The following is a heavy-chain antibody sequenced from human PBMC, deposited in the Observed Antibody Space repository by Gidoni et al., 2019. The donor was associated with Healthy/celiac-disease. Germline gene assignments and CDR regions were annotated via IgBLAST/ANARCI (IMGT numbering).Heavy chain of an antibody. J-gene: IGHJ3*02. CDR2: ISSSSSYI. CDR3: ATDVYYDSSGKDAFDI. Sequence: EVQLVESGGGLVKPGGSLRPSCAASGFTFSSYSMNWVRQAPGKGLAWVSSISSSSSYIYYADSVKGRFTISRDNAKNSLYLQMNSLRAENTAVYYCATDVYYDSSGKDAFDIWGQGTMVTVSS. CDR1: GFTFSSYS. D-gene: IGHD3-22*01. V-gene: IGHV3-21*01.